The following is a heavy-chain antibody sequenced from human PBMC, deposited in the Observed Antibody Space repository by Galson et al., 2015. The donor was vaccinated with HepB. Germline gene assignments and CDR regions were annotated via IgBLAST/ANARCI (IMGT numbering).Heavy chain of an antibody. D-gene: IGHD2-2*01. CDR3: ARDQCSSTSCYAAWFDP. V-gene: IGHV1-69*13. J-gene: IGHJ5*02. CDR1: GGTFSSYA. CDR2: IIPIFGTA. Sequence: SVKVSCKASGGTFSSYAISWVRQAPGQGLEWMGGIIPIFGTANYAQKFQGRVTITADESTSTAYMELSSLRSEDTAVYYCARDQCSSTSCYAAWFDPWGQGTLVTVSS.